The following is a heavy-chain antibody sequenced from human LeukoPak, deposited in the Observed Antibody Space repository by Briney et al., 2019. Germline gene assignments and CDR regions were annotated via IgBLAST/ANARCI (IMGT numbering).Heavy chain of an antibody. D-gene: IGHD3-9*01. Sequence: PGGSLRLSCAASEFTFSSYWMSWVRQAPGKGLEWVANIKQDGSEKYYVDSVKGRFTISRDNAKNSLYLQMNSLRAEDTAVYYCARHILYGRYFGWHLDYWGQGTLVTVSS. J-gene: IGHJ4*02. CDR1: EFTFSSYW. CDR3: ARHILYGRYFGWHLDY. V-gene: IGHV3-7*01. CDR2: IKQDGSEK.